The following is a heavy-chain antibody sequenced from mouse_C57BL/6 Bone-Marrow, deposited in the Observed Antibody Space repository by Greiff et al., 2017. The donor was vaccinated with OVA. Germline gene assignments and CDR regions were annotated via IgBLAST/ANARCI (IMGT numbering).Heavy chain of an antibody. CDR2: IHPNSGST. CDR3: ARSLVYFDY. CDR1: GYTFTSYW. J-gene: IGHJ2*01. D-gene: IGHD6-2*01. Sequence: QVQLQQPGAELVKPGASVKLSCKASGYTFTSYWMHWVKQRPGQGLEWIGMIHPNSGSTNYNEKFKSKATLTVDKSSSTAYMQLSSLTSGDSAVYYCARSLVYFDYWGKGTTLTVSS. V-gene: IGHV1-64*01.